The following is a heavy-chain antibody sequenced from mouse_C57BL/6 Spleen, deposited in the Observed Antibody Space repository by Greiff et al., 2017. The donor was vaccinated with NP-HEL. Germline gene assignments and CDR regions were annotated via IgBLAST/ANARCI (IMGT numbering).Heavy chain of an antibody. J-gene: IGHJ3*01. D-gene: IGHD4-1*01. Sequence: QVQLQQPGAELVKPGASVKMSCKASGYTFTSYWITWVKQRPGQGLEWIGDIYPGSGSTNYNEKFKSKATLTVGTSSSTAYMQLSSLTSEDSAVYYCARGGTGFAYWGQGTLVTVSA. V-gene: IGHV1-55*01. CDR2: IYPGSGST. CDR3: ARGGTGFAY. CDR1: GYTFTSYW.